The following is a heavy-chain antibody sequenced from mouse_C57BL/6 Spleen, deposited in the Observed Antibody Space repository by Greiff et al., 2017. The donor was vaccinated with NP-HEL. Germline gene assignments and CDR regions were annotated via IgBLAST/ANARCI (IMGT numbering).Heavy chain of an antibody. Sequence: EVKLMESGGGLVQPGGSMKLSCAASGFTFSDSWMDWVRQSPEKGLEWVAELRNKGNNHATYYADSVKGRFTISRDDSKSSVYLQMNSLRAEDTVIYYCTRRDGNGAYWGQGTLVTVSA. J-gene: IGHJ3*01. CDR1: GFTFSDSW. D-gene: IGHD2-1*01. CDR3: TRRDGNGAY. CDR2: LRNKGNNHAT. V-gene: IGHV6-6*01.